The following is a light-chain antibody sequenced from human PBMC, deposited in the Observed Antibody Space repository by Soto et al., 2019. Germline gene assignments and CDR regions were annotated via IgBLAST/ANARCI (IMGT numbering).Light chain of an antibody. CDR3: QQYDSSPSMYT. CDR2: GAS. V-gene: IGKV3-20*01. J-gene: IGKJ2*01. CDR1: QSVSSSY. Sequence: EIVLTQSPGTLSLSPGERATLSCRASQSVSSSYLAWYQRKPGQAPRLLIYGASSRATGIPDRFSGSGSGTDFTLTISRLEPEDFAVYYCQQYDSSPSMYTFGQGNKLEIK.